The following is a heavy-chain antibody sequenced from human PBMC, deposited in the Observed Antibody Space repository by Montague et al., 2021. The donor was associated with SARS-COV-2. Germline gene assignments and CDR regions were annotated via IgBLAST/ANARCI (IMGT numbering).Heavy chain of an antibody. Sequence: SETLSLTCSVSGGSFSSGDSYWGWLRQAPGKGLEWIGDLHYAGSAYYNPSLRSRVTISAGTSKNQFSLKLNSVTAADTAVYYCVATYNGNWHYFDYWGQGTLVTVSS. D-gene: IGHD1-7*01. V-gene: IGHV4-39*01. J-gene: IGHJ4*02. CDR3: VATYNGNWHYFDY. CDR1: GGSFSSGDSY. CDR2: LHYAGSA.